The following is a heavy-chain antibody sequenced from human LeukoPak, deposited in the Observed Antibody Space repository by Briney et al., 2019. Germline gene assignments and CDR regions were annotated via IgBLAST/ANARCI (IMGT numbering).Heavy chain of an antibody. Sequence: GRSLRLSCAASGFTFSSYAMHWVRQAPGKGLEWVAVISYDGSNKYYADSVKGRFTISGDNSKNTLYLQMNSLRAEDTAVYYCARDQYYYGSGSYNGFDYWGQGTLVTVSS. CDR3: ARDQYYYGSGSYNGFDY. CDR1: GFTFSSYA. V-gene: IGHV3-30-3*01. CDR2: ISYDGSNK. D-gene: IGHD3-10*01. J-gene: IGHJ4*02.